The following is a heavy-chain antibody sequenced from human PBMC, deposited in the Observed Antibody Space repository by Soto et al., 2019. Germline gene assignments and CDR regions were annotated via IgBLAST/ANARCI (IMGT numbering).Heavy chain of an antibody. Sequence: QDHLVQSGVEVKKPGASVKVSCKASGYSFTNYGITWVRQAPGQGFEWMGWISAYNGNTNYAQKFQGRVTMTTDASTSTAYLELRSLRSDDTAVYYCARDRGVAPPVAGNTHYYYYMDVWGKGTTVTVSS. V-gene: IGHV1-18*01. CDR1: GYSFTNYG. CDR2: ISAYNGNT. J-gene: IGHJ6*03. D-gene: IGHD6-19*01. CDR3: ARDRGVAPPVAGNTHYYYYMDV.